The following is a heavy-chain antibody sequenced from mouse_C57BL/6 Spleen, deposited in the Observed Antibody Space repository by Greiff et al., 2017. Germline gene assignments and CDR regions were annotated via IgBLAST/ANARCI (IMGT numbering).Heavy chain of an antibody. V-gene: IGHV1-69*01. CDR1: GYTFTSYW. CDR2: IDPSDSYT. CDR3: ARAENYGSLRACFSY. Sequence: QVQLQQPGAELVMPGASVKLSCKASGYTFTSYWMHWVKQRPGQGLEWIGEIDPSDSYTNYNQKFKGKSTLTVDKSSSTSYMQLSSLTSEDSAVYYCARAENYGSLRACFSYRGPGALVTVSA. D-gene: IGHD2-1*01. J-gene: IGHJ3*01.